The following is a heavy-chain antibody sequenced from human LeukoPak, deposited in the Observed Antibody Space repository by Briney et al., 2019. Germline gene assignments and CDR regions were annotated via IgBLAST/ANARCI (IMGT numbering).Heavy chain of an antibody. CDR1: GYTFTSYY. Sequence: ASVKVSCKTSGYTFTSYYMHWVRQAPGHGLEWMGWVNPTSGGTNYAQKFQGRVTMTRDTSISTAYMELSRLRSDDTAVYYCARVYYYYDSSGILTLYLDYWGQGTLVTVSS. V-gene: IGHV1-2*02. J-gene: IGHJ4*02. CDR3: ARVYYYYDSSGILTLYLDY. D-gene: IGHD3-22*01. CDR2: VNPTSGGT.